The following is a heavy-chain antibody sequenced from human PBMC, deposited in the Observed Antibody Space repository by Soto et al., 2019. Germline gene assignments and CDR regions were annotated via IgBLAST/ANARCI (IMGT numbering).Heavy chain of an antibody. CDR2: IWYDGSKK. CDR3: ARDSSGVTTYFDS. V-gene: IGHV3-33*01. D-gene: IGHD4-17*01. J-gene: IGHJ4*02. CDR1: GFSFRSHG. Sequence: GGSLGLSCAASGFSFRSHGMHWVRQAPGKGLEWVAVIWYDGSKKYYADSVKGRFTISRDNSKNTLYLEMNSLRAEDTAVYYCARDSSGVTTYFDSWGQGSLVTGSS.